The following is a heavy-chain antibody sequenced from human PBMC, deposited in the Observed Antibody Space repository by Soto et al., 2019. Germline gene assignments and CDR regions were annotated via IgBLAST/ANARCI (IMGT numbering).Heavy chain of an antibody. CDR3: ARHREYQLILQRSFDL. CDR1: GYSFTKYW. CDR2: IDPSDSYS. D-gene: IGHD2-2*01. V-gene: IGHV5-10-1*03. J-gene: IGHJ2*01. Sequence: EEQLVQSGAEVKKPGESLKISCKGSGYSFTKYWIAWVRQMPGKGLEWMGNIDPSDSYSNYSPSFQGHVTISVDRSTNTAYLQWSSLRASDTAMYYCARHREYQLILQRSFDLWGRGTLVTVSS.